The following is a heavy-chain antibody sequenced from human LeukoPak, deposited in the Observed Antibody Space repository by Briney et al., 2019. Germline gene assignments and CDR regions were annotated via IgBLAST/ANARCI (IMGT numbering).Heavy chain of an antibody. CDR1: GGSISSYY. D-gene: IGHD6-13*01. J-gene: IGHJ5*02. CDR2: IYYSGST. V-gene: IGHV4-59*01. Sequence: SETLSLTCTVSGGSISSYYWSWIRQPPGKGLEWTGYIYYSGSTNYNPSLKSRVTISVDTSKNQFSLKLSSVTAADTAVYYCARSPLQQLTYNWFDPWGQGTLVTVSS. CDR3: ARSPLQQLTYNWFDP.